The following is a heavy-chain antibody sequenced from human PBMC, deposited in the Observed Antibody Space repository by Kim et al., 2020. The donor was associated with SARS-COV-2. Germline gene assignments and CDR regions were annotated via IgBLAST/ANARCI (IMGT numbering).Heavy chain of an antibody. Sequence: GGSLRLSCAASGFNFDEYGISWVRQAPGKGLEWVSGISWNGGSTGYADSVKGRFTISRDNAKNSLYLQMNSLRDEDTALCYCAKDRRSRTSDAFDIWGQG. CDR2: ISWNGGST. V-gene: IGHV3-20*04. CDR1: GFNFDEYG. J-gene: IGHJ3*02. CDR3: AKDRRSRTSDAFDI.